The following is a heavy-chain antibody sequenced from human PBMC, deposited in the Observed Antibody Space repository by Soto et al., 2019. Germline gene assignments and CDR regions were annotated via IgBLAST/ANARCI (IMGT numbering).Heavy chain of an antibody. J-gene: IGHJ6*02. D-gene: IGHD1-1*01. Sequence: ASVKVSCKASGYTFTSYAMHWVRQTPGQSLEWMGWLNGGTGQTRYSQKFQDRVIITRDTSASTGYMELSSLTSEDTAVYYCARGKGMEENYFYYGLDIWGQGTTVTVSS. CDR1: GYTFTSYA. V-gene: IGHV1-3*01. CDR2: LNGGTGQT. CDR3: ARGKGMEENYFYYGLDI.